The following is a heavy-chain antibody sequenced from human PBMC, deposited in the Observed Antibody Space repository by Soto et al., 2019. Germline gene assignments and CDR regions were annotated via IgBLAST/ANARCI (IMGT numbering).Heavy chain of an antibody. D-gene: IGHD2-2*01. CDR1: GGSISSYY. J-gene: IGHJ3*02. CDR3: ARDPYFNQREGAFDI. Sequence: QVQLQESGPGLVKPSETLSLTCNDSGGSISSYYWSWIRQPPGKGLEWIGYIYYSGSTNYNPSLKSRVTISVDTSKNQFSLKLSSVTAADTAVYYCARDPYFNQREGAFDIWGQGTMVTVSS. V-gene: IGHV4-59*01. CDR2: IYYSGST.